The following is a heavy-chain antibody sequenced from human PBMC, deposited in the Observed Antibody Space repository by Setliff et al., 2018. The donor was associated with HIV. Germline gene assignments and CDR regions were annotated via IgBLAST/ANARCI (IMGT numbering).Heavy chain of an antibody. D-gene: IGHD3-22*01. V-gene: IGHV4-61*02. CDR3: ARGTGYYSDSSGSTCFDP. CDR1: GGSISSGNYF. J-gene: IGHJ5*02. CDR2: IYTSGST. Sequence: PSETLSLTCTVSGGSISSGNYFWYWIRQPAGKGLEWIGRIYTSGSTHYNPSLESRVTMSVDTSKNQFSLTLSSVTAADTAVYYCARGTGYYSDSSGSTCFDPWGQGTLVTVSS.